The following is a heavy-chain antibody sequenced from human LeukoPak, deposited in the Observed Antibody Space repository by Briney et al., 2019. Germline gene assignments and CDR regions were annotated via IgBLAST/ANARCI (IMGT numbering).Heavy chain of an antibody. V-gene: IGHV3-23*01. CDR1: GFTFSSYA. CDR3: AKLGSAMVLYYFDY. Sequence: GGSLRLSCAASGFTFSSYAMSWVRQAPGKGLEWVSAISGSGGSTYYADSVKGRFTISRDNSKNTLYLQLNSLRAEDTAVYYCAKLGSAMVLYYFDYWGQGTLVTVSS. CDR2: ISGSGGST. J-gene: IGHJ4*02. D-gene: IGHD5-18*01.